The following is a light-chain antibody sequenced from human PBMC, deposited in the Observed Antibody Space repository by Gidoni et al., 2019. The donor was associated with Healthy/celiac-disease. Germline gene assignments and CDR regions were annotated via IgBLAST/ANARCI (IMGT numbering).Light chain of an antibody. Sequence: DIQMTQSPSTLSASVGDRVTITCRASESISNWLAWYQHRPGRAPRLMIYEGSNLESGVPSRFSGGGSGTEFPLTITSLQSDDFATYYCQQYSRYPYNLDQGTKLEIK. CDR3: QQYSRYPYN. CDR2: EGS. V-gene: IGKV1-5*03. J-gene: IGKJ2*01. CDR1: ESISNW.